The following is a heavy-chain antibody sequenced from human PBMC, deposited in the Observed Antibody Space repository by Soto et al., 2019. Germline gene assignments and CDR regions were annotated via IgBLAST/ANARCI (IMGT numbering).Heavy chain of an antibody. D-gene: IGHD3-16*01. CDR1: GGSISSYY. V-gene: IGHV4-59*01. CDR3: ARAGGEAFDY. CDR2: IYYSGST. J-gene: IGHJ4*02. Sequence: QVQLQESGPGLVKPSETLSLTCTVSGGSISSYYWSWIRQPPGKGLEWIGYIYYSGSTNYNPSLKSRVTISVDTSKNQFSLKLSSVTAADTAVYYWARAGGEAFDYWGQGTLVTVSS.